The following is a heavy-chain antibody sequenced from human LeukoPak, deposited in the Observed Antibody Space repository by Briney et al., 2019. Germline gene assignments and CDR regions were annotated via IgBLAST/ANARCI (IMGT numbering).Heavy chain of an antibody. CDR2: IYHSGSA. CDR3: AREDGNYDY. CDR1: GYSISSGYY. D-gene: IGHD2-15*01. V-gene: IGHV4-38-2*02. J-gene: IGHJ4*02. Sequence: SETLFLTCTVSGYSISSGYYWGWIRQPPGKGLEWIGSIYHSGSAYYNPSLKSRVTISVDTSKNQFSLKLSSVTAADTAVYYCAREDGNYDYWGQGTLVTVSS.